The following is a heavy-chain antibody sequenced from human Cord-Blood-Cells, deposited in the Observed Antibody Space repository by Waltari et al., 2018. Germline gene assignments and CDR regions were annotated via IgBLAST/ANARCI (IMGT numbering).Heavy chain of an antibody. V-gene: IGHV3-13*01. Sequence: EVQLVESGGGLVQPGGSLRLSCAASGFTFSSYDMHWVRQATGKGLEWVSASGTAGDTYYPGSVKGRFTISRENAKNSLYLQRNSLRAGDTAVYYCARVGQLGFDYWGQGTLVTVSS. D-gene: IGHD6-6*01. CDR1: GFTFSSYD. CDR3: ARVGQLGFDY. CDR2: SGTAGDT. J-gene: IGHJ4*02.